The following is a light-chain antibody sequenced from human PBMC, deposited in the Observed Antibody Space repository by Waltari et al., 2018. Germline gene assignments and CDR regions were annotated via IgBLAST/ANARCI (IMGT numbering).Light chain of an antibody. V-gene: IGKV4-1*01. CDR1: QSLFYSPKNKNY. CDR3: QQYYALPRT. Sequence: DIEMTQSPDSLGVSLGERATITCKSSQSLFYSPKNKNYLAWYQQKRGQPPRLLISWASTRESGVPDRFSGSGSGTYFTLTITSLQAEDVAVYYCQQYYALPRTFGQGTKVEI. CDR2: WAS. J-gene: IGKJ1*01.